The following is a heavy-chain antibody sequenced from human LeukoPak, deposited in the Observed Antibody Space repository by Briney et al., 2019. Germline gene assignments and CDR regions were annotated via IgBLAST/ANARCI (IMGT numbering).Heavy chain of an antibody. CDR3: ARSPYYYDSSGYLLFDY. CDR2: IDPSGGST. J-gene: IGHJ4*02. CDR1: GYIFTSYY. Sequence: GASVKVSCKASGYIFTSYYMHWVRQAPGQGLEWMGIIDPSGGSTSYAQKFQGRVTMTRDTSTSTVYMELSSLRSEDTAVYYCARSPYYYDSSGYLLFDYWGQGTLVTVSS. V-gene: IGHV1-46*01. D-gene: IGHD3-22*01.